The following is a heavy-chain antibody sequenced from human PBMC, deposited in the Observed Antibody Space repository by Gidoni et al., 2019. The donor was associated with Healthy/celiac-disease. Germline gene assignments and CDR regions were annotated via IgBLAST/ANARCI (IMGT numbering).Heavy chain of an antibody. Sequence: EVQLVESGGGLVQPGRSLRLSCAASGFTFDDYAMHWVRQAPGKGLEGVSGISWNSGSIGYADSVKGRFTISRDNAKNSLYLQMNSLRAEDTALYNCAKIGDYGDYESHWGQGTLVTVSS. D-gene: IGHD4-17*01. CDR1: GFTFDDYA. CDR3: AKIGDYGDYESH. J-gene: IGHJ4*02. V-gene: IGHV3-9*01. CDR2: ISWNSGSI.